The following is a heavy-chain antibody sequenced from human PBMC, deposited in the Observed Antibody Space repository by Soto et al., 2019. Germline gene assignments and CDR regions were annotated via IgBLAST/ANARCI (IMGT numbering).Heavy chain of an antibody. V-gene: IGHV4-39*01. D-gene: IGHD3-22*01. CDR2: IYYSGST. CDR3: ARPSYYYDSSGYYHDAFDI. J-gene: IGHJ3*02. Sequence: SETLSLTCTVSGGSISSSSYYWGWIRQPPGKGLEWIGSIYYSGSTYYNPSLKSRATISVDTSKNQFSLKLSSVTAADTAVYYCARPSYYYDSSGYYHDAFDIWGQGTMVTVSS. CDR1: GGSISSSSYY.